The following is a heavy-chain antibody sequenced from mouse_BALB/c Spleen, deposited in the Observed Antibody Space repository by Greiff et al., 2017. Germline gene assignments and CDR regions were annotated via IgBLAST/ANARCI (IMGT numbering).Heavy chain of an antibody. J-gene: IGHJ2*01. D-gene: IGHD1-1*01. CDR1: GFTFSSYG. Sequence: EVQLVESGGGLVQPGGSLKLSCAASGFTFSSYGMSWVRQTPDKRLELVATINSNGGSTYYPDSVKGRFTISRDNAKNTLYLQMSSLKSEDTAMYYCARGDYGSSYYFDYWGQGTTLTVSS. CDR3: ARGDYGSSYYFDY. V-gene: IGHV5-6-3*01. CDR2: INSNGGST.